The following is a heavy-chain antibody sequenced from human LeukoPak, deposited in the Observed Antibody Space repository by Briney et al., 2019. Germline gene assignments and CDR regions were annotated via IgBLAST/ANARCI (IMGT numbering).Heavy chain of an antibody. CDR3: AIRITMVRGFDAFDI. D-gene: IGHD3-10*01. J-gene: IGHJ3*02. CDR1: GGSISSSSYY. V-gene: IGHV4-39*07. CDR2: IYYSGST. Sequence: PSETLSLTCTVSGGSISSSSYYWGWIRQPPGKGLEWIGSIYYSGSTYYNPSLKSRVTISVDTSKNQFSLKLSSVTAADTAVYYCAIRITMVRGFDAFDIWGQGTMVTVSS.